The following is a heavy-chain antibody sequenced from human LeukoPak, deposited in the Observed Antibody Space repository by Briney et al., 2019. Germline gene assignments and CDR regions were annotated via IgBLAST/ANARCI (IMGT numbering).Heavy chain of an antibody. D-gene: IGHD3-10*01. CDR3: ARGGRVRGVIMMTLSYFDY. CDR1: GGSISSYY. CDR2: IYYSGST. Sequence: SETLSLTCTVSGGSISSYYWSWIRQPPGKGLEWIGYIYYSGSTKYNPSLKSRVTISVDTSKNQFSLKLSSVTAADTAVYYCARGGRVRGVIMMTLSYFDYWGQGTLVTVSS. V-gene: IGHV4-59*08. J-gene: IGHJ4*02.